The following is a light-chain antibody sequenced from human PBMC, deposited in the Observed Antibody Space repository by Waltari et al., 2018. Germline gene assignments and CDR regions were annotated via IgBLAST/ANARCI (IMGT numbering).Light chain of an antibody. CDR2: GNT. CDR3: QSYDSSLSHWV. CDR1: STNIGAGHD. J-gene: IGLJ3*02. V-gene: IGLV1-40*01. Sequence: QSVLTPPPSVSGAPGQRVTISCTGTSTNIGAGHDLHLHQRVPGTAPKLLIYGNTIRPSGVPDRFSGSKSGTSASLAITGLQAEDEAHYYCQSYDSSLSHWVFGGETKLTVL.